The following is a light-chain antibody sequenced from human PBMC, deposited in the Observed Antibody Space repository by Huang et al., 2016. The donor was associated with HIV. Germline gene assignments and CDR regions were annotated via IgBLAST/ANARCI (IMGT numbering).Light chain of an antibody. CDR2: LVS. CDR3: MQGLQTPYT. V-gene: IGKV2-28*01. Sequence: DIVMTQSPLSLPVTPGEPASISCRSSQSPLHSNGYIYLDWYLQKPGQSPQLLIYLVSNRASGVPDRFSGSGSGRDFTLKISRVEAEDDGVYYCMQGLQTPYTFGQGTRLEIK. CDR1: QSPLHSNGYIY. J-gene: IGKJ2*01.